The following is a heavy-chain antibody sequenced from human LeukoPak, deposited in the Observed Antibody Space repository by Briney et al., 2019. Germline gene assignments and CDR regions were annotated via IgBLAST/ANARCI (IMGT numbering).Heavy chain of an antibody. J-gene: IGHJ6*02. CDR2: INPNSGGT. Sequence: ASVKVSCKASGYTFTGYYMHWVRQAPGKGLEWMGWINPNSGGTNYAQKFQGRVTMTRDTSISTAYMELSRLRSDDTAVYYCARVCGGDCYGYYYGMDVWGQGTTVTVSS. CDR3: ARVCGGDCYGYYYGMDV. V-gene: IGHV1-2*02. CDR1: GYTFTGYY. D-gene: IGHD2-21*02.